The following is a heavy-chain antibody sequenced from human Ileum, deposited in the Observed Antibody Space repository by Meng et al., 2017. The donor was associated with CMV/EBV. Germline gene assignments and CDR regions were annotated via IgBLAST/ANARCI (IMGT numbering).Heavy chain of an antibody. J-gene: IGHJ5*02. CDR3: ARVSVQYQLLFRAPNWFDP. CDR2: INPNSGGT. D-gene: IGHD2-2*01. Sequence: TINGYYIHWVRQAPGQGLEWMGWINPNSGGTNYAQKFQGRVTMTRDTSISTAYMELSRLRSDDTAVYYCARVSVQYQLLFRAPNWFDPWGQGTLVTVSS. CDR1: TINGYY. V-gene: IGHV1-2*02.